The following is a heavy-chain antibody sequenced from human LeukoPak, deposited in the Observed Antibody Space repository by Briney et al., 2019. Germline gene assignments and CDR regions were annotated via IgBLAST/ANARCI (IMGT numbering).Heavy chain of an antibody. J-gene: IGHJ4*02. CDR2: ISFEGGKI. CDR3: AKDRSDGFYGDEFDH. D-gene: IGHD4-17*01. V-gene: IGHV3-30*18. Sequence: PGGSLRLSCAASGFSFSRHDMHWVRQAPGKGLEWVAVISFEGGKIDYAESVKGGFTISRDNSKNTLYLQMSSLRVEDTAVYYCAKDRSDGFYGDEFDHWGQGTLVTVSS. CDR1: GFSFSRHD.